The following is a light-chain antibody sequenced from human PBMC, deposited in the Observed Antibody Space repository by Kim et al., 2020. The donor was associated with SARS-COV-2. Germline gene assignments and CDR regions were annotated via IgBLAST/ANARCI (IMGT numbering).Light chain of an antibody. CDR2: GAS. Sequence: EIVMTQSPATLSVSPGERATLSCRASQSVSNNLAWYQQKPGQAPRLLIYGASTRATGIPARFSGSGSGTEFTLTISSLQSEDFAVYYCQQHNNWPRSFGQGTKLEI. CDR1: QSVSNN. V-gene: IGKV3-15*01. J-gene: IGKJ2*03. CDR3: QQHNNWPRS.